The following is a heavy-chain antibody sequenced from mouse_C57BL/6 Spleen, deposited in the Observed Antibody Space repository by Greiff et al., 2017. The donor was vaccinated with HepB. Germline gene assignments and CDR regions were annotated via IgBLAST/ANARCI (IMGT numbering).Heavy chain of an antibody. CDR1: GFTFSDYG. CDR3: ARSDYYGSSGDFDY. Sequence: DVKLVESGGGLVKPGGSLKLSCAASGFTFSDYGMHWVRQAPEKGLEWVAYISSGSSTIYYADTVKGRFTISRDNAKNTLFLQMTSLRSEDTAMYYCARSDYYGSSGDFDYWGQGTTLTVSS. CDR2: ISSGSSTI. V-gene: IGHV5-17*01. D-gene: IGHD1-1*01. J-gene: IGHJ2*01.